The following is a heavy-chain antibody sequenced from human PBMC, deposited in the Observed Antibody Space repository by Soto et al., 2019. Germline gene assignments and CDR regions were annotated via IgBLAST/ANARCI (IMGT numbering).Heavy chain of an antibody. CDR2: VSSTSSYI. CDR3: ARKYYGETYWYFDL. V-gene: IGHV3-21*01. CDR1: GFTFSTYS. D-gene: IGHD4-17*01. J-gene: IGHJ2*01. Sequence: EVQLVESGGGLVKPGGSLRLSCAASGFTFSTYSMNWVRQAPGKGLEWVSSVSSTSSYIYYADSMKGRFTISRDNAKNSLYLQMNGLRAEDTAGYYGARKYYGETYWYFDLWGRGTLVTVSS.